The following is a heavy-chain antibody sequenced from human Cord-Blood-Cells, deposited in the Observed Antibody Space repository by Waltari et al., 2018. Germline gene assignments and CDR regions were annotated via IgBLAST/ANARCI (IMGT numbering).Heavy chain of an antibody. CDR1: GGSFSGYY. Sequence: QVQLQQWGAGLLKPSETLSLTCAVYGGSFSGYYWSWIRQPPGKGLEWIGEINHSGSTNYTPSLKSRVTISVDTSKNQFSLKLSSVTAADTAVYYCARATRLYCSSTSCYEYYYYGMDVWGQGTTVTVSS. J-gene: IGHJ6*02. V-gene: IGHV4-34*01. CDR2: INHSGST. CDR3: ARATRLYCSSTSCYEYYYYGMDV. D-gene: IGHD2-2*01.